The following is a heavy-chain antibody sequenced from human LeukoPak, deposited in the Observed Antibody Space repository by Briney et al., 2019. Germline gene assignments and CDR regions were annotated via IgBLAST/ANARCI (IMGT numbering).Heavy chain of an antibody. Sequence: SETLSLTCTVSGGSISSSSYYWGWIRQPPGKGLEWIGSIYYSGSTYYNPSLKSRVTISVDTSKNQFSLKLSSVTAADTAVYFCARGLSGGLWFGELSEYYFDYWGQGTLVTVSS. J-gene: IGHJ4*02. V-gene: IGHV4-39*01. CDR2: IYYSGST. D-gene: IGHD3-10*01. CDR1: GGSISSSSYY. CDR3: ARGLSGGLWFGELSEYYFDY.